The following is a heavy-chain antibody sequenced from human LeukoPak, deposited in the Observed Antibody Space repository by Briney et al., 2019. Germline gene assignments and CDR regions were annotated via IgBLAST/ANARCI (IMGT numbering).Heavy chain of an antibody. CDR3: ARDPSYYDSSGYLDY. Sequence: GRPLRLSCAASGFTFSSYAMHWVRQAPGKGLEWVAVISYDGSNKYYADSVKGRFTISRDNSKNTLYLQMNSLRAEDTAVYYCARDPSYYDSSGYLDYWGQGTLVTVSS. J-gene: IGHJ4*02. CDR1: GFTFSSYA. D-gene: IGHD3-22*01. CDR2: ISYDGSNK. V-gene: IGHV3-30*04.